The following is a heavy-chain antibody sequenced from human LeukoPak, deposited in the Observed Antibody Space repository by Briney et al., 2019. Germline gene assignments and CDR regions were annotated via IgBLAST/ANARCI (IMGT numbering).Heavy chain of an antibody. J-gene: IGHJ6*03. Sequence: SETLSLTCTVSGGPIRTYQWSWIRQPPGKGLEWIGNIHYSGSANYNPSLKSRVIISVDTSKNQFSLKLSSVTAADTAVYYCARSADILTGPYYYYMDVWGKGTTVTISS. CDR3: ARSADILTGPYYYYMDV. CDR2: IHYSGSA. V-gene: IGHV4-59*12. D-gene: IGHD3-9*01. CDR1: GGPIRTYQ.